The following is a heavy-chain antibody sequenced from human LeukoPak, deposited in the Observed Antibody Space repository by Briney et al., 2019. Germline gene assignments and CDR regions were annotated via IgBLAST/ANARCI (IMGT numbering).Heavy chain of an antibody. Sequence: SETLSLTCTVSGVSITSYYWNWIRQPPGKGLEWIGYIYYSGSTNYNPSLKSRVTISVDTSKNQFSLKLSSVTAADTAVYYCARERIAVAGTEIYYYYYMDVWGKGTTVTVSS. D-gene: IGHD6-19*01. CDR3: ARERIAVAGTEIYYYYYMDV. V-gene: IGHV4-59*01. J-gene: IGHJ6*03. CDR2: IYYSGST. CDR1: GVSITSYY.